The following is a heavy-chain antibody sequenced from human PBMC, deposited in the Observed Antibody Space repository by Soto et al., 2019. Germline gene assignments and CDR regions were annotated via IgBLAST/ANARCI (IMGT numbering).Heavy chain of an antibody. Sequence: GGSLRLSCAASGFTFSSYEMHWVREAPGKGLEWVSYISGSSDTRYIADSVKGRFTISRDNAKNSLYLQMNSLRAEDTAVYYCARATGYTNYGLDYWGEGALVTVSS. CDR1: GFTFSSYE. CDR2: ISGSSDTR. D-gene: IGHD2-8*01. CDR3: ARATGYTNYGLDY. J-gene: IGHJ4*02. V-gene: IGHV3-48*03.